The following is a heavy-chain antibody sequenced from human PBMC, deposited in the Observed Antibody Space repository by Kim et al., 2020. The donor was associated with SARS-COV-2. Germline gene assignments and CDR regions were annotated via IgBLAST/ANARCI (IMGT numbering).Heavy chain of an antibody. Sequence: ASVKVSCKASGYTFTSYAMNWVRQAPGQGLEWMGWINTNTGNPTYAQGFTGRFVFSLDTSVSTAYLQNSSLKAEDTAVYYCARARLASAWTSGGSCYSRGVCYYYGMDVWVRVTTVTVSS. J-gene: IGHJ6*02. CDR2: INTNTGNP. CDR3: ARARLASAWTSGGSCYSRGVCYYYGMDV. D-gene: IGHD2-15*01. CDR1: GYTFTSYA. V-gene: IGHV7-4-1*02.